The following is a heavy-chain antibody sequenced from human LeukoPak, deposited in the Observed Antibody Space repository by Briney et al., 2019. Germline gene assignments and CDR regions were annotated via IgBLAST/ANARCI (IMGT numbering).Heavy chain of an antibody. D-gene: IGHD5-18*01. Sequence: GGSLRLSCAASGFTVCSNYMSWVRQAPGKGLEWVSVIYSGGSTYYADSVKGRFTISRDNSKNTLYLQMNSLRAEDTAVYYCTCGYSYGYFDYWGQGTLVTVSS. CDR2: IYSGGST. V-gene: IGHV3-53*01. J-gene: IGHJ4*02. CDR1: GFTVCSNY. CDR3: TCGYSYGYFDY.